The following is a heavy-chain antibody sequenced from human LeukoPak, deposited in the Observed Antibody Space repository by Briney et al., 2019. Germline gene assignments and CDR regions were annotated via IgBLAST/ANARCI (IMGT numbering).Heavy chain of an antibody. J-gene: IGHJ4*02. CDR1: GYTFTSYY. Sequence: ASVKVSCKASGYTFTSYYMHWVRQAPGQGLEWMGMINPSGGSTSYAQKFQGRVTMTRDTSTSTVYMELSSLRSEDTAVYYCAREGGYDLREYYFDYWGQGTLVTVSS. D-gene: IGHD5-12*01. CDR3: AREGGYDLREYYFDY. V-gene: IGHV1-46*01. CDR2: INPSGGST.